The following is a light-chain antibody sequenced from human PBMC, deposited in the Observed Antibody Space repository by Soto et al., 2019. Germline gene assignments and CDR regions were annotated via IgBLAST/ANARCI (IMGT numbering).Light chain of an antibody. CDR3: QHRSSWPLT. J-gene: IGKJ4*01. Sequence: IVLTQSPATLSLSPGERATLSCRASQSVSRYLAWYQQKPGQAPRLLIYDASNRATGIPARFSGSGSGTDITLTISSLEPEDFAVYYCQHRSSWPLTFGGGTKVEIK. CDR1: QSVSRY. CDR2: DAS. V-gene: IGKV3-11*01.